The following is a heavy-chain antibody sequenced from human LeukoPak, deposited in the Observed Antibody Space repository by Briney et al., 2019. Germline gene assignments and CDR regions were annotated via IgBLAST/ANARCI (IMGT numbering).Heavy chain of an antibody. Sequence: GGSLRLSCAASGFTFSSYWMSWVRQAPGKGLEWVANIKQDGSEKYYVDSVKGRFTISRDNAKNSLYPQMNSLRAEDTAVYYCARAGDPEPIYYYYYMDVWGEGTTVTVSS. J-gene: IGHJ6*03. CDR2: IKQDGSEK. CDR1: GFTFSSYW. D-gene: IGHD3-10*01. V-gene: IGHV3-7*01. CDR3: ARAGDPEPIYYYYYMDV.